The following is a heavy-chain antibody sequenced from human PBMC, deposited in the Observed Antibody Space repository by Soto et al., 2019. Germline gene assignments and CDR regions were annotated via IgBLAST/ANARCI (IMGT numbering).Heavy chain of an antibody. D-gene: IGHD3-16*02. CDR1: GGSISSSSYY. J-gene: IGHJ3*02. CDR2: IYYSGST. V-gene: IGHV4-39*01. CDR3: ATPSRMITFGGVIVGNAFDI. Sequence: QLQLQESGPGLVKPSETLSLTCTVSGGSISSSSYYWGWIRQPPGKGLEWIGSIYYSGSTYYNPSLKSRVTISVDTSKNQFSLKLSSVTAADTAVYYCATPSRMITFGGVIVGNAFDIWGQGTMVTVSS.